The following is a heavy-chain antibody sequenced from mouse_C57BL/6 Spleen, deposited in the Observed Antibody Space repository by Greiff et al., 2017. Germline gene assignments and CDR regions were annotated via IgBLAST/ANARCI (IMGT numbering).Heavy chain of an antibody. D-gene: IGHD1-3*01. Sequence: VHVKQSGPELVKPGASVKIPCKASGYTFTDYNMDWVKQSHGTSLEWIGDINPNNGGTIYNQKFKGKDTLTVDKSSSTAYMELRSLTSEDTAVYYCAKGYKEGAMDDWGQGTSVTVSS. J-gene: IGHJ4*01. CDR2: INPNNGGT. V-gene: IGHV1-18*01. CDR3: AKGYKEGAMDD. CDR1: GYTFTDYN.